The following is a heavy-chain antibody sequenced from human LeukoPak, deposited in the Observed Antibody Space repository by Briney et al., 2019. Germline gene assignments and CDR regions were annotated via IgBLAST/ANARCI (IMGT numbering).Heavy chain of an antibody. CDR1: GYTFTGYY. CDR2: INPNSGGT. CDR3: ARAGPAAAAFDI. Sequence: ASVKVSCKASGYTFTGYYMHWVRHAPGHGLEWMVWINPNSGGTNYAQKFQGRVTMTRDTSISTAYMELSRLRSDDTALYYCARAGPAAAAFDIWGQGTMVTVSS. V-gene: IGHV1-2*02. J-gene: IGHJ3*02. D-gene: IGHD6-25*01.